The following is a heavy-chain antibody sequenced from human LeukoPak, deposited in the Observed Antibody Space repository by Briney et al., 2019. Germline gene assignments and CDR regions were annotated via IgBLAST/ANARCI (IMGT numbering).Heavy chain of an antibody. J-gene: IGHJ6*02. Sequence: HPGGSLRLSCAASGFTVSSNYMSWVRQAPGKGLEWVSVIYSGGSTYYADSVKGRFTISRDNSKNTLYLQMNSLRAEDTAEYYCARDFLPYGFGEDYYYGMDVWGQGTTVTVSS. D-gene: IGHD3-3*01. CDR1: GFTVSSNY. V-gene: IGHV3-53*01. CDR2: IYSGGST. CDR3: ARDFLPYGFGEDYYYGMDV.